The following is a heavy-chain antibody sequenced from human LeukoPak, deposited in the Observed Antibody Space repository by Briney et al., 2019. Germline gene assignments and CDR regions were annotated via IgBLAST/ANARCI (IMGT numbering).Heavy chain of an antibody. D-gene: IGHD3-3*01. Sequence: SETLSLTCTVSGGSISSYYWSWIRQPPGKGLEWIGYIYTSGSTNYNPSLKSRVTISVDTSKNQFSLKLSSVTAADTAVYYCASAYYDFWSGQYYMDVWGEGTTVTVSS. CDR3: ASAYYDFWSGQYYMDV. CDR1: GGSISSYY. J-gene: IGHJ6*03. CDR2: IYTSGST. V-gene: IGHV4-4*09.